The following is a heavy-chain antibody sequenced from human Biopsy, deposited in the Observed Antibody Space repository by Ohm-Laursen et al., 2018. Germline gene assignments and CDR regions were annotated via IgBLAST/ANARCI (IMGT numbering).Heavy chain of an antibody. CDR2: IDYSGST. J-gene: IGHJ3*02. CDR3: ARVSRSIYDSTFDSFNI. D-gene: IGHD3-22*01. CDR1: GGSFSTYY. Sequence: TLSLTCSVSGGSFSTYYWTWIRQPPGQGLEWIACIDYSGSTNYNPSLKSRVSISIDTSKNQLSLRLNSVTAADTAVYYCARVSRSIYDSTFDSFNIWGPGTMVTVSS. V-gene: IGHV4-59*01.